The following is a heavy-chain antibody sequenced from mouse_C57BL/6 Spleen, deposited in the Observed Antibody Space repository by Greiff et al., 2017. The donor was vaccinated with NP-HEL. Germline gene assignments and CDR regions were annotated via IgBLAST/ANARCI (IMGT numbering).Heavy chain of an antibody. CDR1: GYTFTSYG. CDR2: IYPRSGNT. CDR3: ARPYGYDDYAMDY. V-gene: IGHV1-81*01. Sequence: VKLQESGAELARPGASVKLSCKASGYTFTSYGISWVKQRTGQGLEWIGEIYPRSGNTYYNEKFKGKATLTADKSSSTAYMELRSLTSEDSAVYFCARPYGYDDYAMDYWGQGTSVTVSS. D-gene: IGHD2-2*01. J-gene: IGHJ4*01.